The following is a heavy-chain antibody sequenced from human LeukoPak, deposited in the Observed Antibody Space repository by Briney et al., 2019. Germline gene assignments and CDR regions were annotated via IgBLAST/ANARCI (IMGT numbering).Heavy chain of an antibody. Sequence: PGRSLRLSXAASGFTFSSYGMHWVRQAPGKGLEWVAVIWYDGSNKYYADSVKGRFTISRDNSKNTLYLQMNSLRAEDTAVYYCAKDHDSSGCDYWGQGTLVTVSS. V-gene: IGHV3-33*06. CDR1: GFTFSSYG. CDR2: IWYDGSNK. CDR3: AKDHDSSGCDY. D-gene: IGHD3-22*01. J-gene: IGHJ4*02.